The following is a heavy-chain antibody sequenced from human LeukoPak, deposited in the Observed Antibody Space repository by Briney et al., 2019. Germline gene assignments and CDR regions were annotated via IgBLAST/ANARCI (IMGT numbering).Heavy chain of an antibody. V-gene: IGHV3-30*18. Sequence: SGGSLRLSCAASGFIFSSYGMHWVRQAPGKGLEWVAVIAHDGSIQYYADSVKGRFTISRDNSKNTLYLQMNSLRDEDTAVYYCAKASGDSGGYREDYWGQGTLVTVSS. CDR1: GFIFSSYG. CDR2: IAHDGSIQ. J-gene: IGHJ4*02. CDR3: AKASGDSGGYREDY. D-gene: IGHD3-22*01.